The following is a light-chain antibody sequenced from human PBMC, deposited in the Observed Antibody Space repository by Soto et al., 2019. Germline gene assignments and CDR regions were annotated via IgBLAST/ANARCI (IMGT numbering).Light chain of an antibody. Sequence: DIQMTQSPSSLSASVGDRVTITCRASQSIDNYLNWYVQKPGKAPRLLIYLASSLQSGVPSRFSGSGSGTDSTLTISSLQPEDFAAYYCQQSHTTPLTFGGGTKVEIK. CDR1: QSIDNY. CDR3: QQSHTTPLT. J-gene: IGKJ4*01. V-gene: IGKV1-39*01. CDR2: LAS.